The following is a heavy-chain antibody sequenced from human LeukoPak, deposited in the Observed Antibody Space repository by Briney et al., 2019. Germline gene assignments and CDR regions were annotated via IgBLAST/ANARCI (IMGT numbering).Heavy chain of an antibody. Sequence: GGSLRLSCAASGFTFSSYGMHWVRQAPGKGLEWVAVISYDGSNKYYADSVKGRFTISRDNSKNTLYLQMNSLRAEDTAVYYCAKDRYRSGWSAVDYWGQGTLVTVSS. CDR1: GFTFSSYG. V-gene: IGHV3-30*18. CDR3: AKDRYRSGWSAVDY. J-gene: IGHJ4*02. D-gene: IGHD6-19*01. CDR2: ISYDGSNK.